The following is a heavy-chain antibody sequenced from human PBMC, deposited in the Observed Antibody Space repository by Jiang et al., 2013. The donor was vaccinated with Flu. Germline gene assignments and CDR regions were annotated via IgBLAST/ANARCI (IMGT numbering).Heavy chain of an antibody. CDR3: ASSAFDI. J-gene: IGHJ3*02. CDR2: INHSGST. Sequence: IRQPPGKGLEWIGEINHSGSTNYNPSLKSRVTISVDTSKNQFSLKLSSVTAADTAVYYCASSAFDIWGQGTMVTVSS. V-gene: IGHV4-34*01.